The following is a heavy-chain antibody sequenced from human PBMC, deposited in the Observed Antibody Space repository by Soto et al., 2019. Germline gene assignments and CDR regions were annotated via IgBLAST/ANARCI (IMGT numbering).Heavy chain of an antibody. CDR2: INSDGSST. CDR3: ARDFLPPLPITIFGVVYRYYGMDV. V-gene: IGHV3-74*01. CDR1: GFTFSSYW. D-gene: IGHD3-3*01. Sequence: PGGSLRLSCAASGFTFSSYWMHWVRQAPGKGLVWVSRINSDGSSTSYADSVKVRFTISRDNAKNTLYLQMNSLRAEDTAVYYCARDFLPPLPITIFGVVYRYYGMDVWGQGTTVTVSS. J-gene: IGHJ6*02.